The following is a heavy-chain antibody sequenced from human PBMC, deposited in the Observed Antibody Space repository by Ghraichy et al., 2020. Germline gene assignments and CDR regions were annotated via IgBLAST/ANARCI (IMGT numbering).Heavy chain of an antibody. CDR3: TRANGMASGSFPPPFLYFFDF. CDR1: GFSFSDYS. CDR2: ISSSSDTI. D-gene: IGHD1-26*01. J-gene: IGHJ4*02. Sequence: GGSLRLSCTASGFSFSDYSMAWVRQAPGKGLEWVSYISSSSDTIYFSASVKGRCTFSRDNAKKSLYLQIDGLRADDTAVYFCTRANGMASGSFPPPFLYFFDFWGQGALVTVSS. V-gene: IGHV3-48*01.